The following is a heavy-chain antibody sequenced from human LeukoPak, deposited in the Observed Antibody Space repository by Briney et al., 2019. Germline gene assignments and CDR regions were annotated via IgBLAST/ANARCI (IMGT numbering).Heavy chain of an antibody. CDR2: ISGSGGST. D-gene: IGHD6-19*01. CDR1: GFTFSSYA. Sequence: GGSLRLSCVASGFTFSSYAMSWVRQAPGKGLEWASGISGSGGSTYYADSVKGRFTISRDNSKNTLYLQMNSLRAEDTAVYYCAKSPVAGTSGDFDYWGQGTLVTVSS. CDR3: AKSPVAGTSGDFDY. V-gene: IGHV3-23*01. J-gene: IGHJ4*02.